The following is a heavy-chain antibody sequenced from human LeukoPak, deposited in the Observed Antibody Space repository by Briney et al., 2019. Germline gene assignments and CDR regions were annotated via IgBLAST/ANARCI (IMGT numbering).Heavy chain of an antibody. Sequence: SVKVSCKASGYTFTSYAISWVRQAPGQGLEWMGGIIPIFGTANYAQKFQGRVTITADESTSTAYMELSSLRSEDTAVYYCARPSPEYQLLSTAFDIWGQGTMVTVSS. D-gene: IGHD2-2*01. CDR1: GYTFTSYA. CDR2: IIPIFGTA. V-gene: IGHV1-69*13. CDR3: ARPSPEYQLLSTAFDI. J-gene: IGHJ3*02.